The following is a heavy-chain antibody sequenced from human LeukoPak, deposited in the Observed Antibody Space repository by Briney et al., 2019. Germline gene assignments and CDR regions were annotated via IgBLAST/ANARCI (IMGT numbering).Heavy chain of an antibody. Sequence: ASVKVSCKASGYTFTSYGISWVRQAPGQGLEWMGWINPNSGGTNYAQKFQGRVTMTRDTSISTAYMELSRLRSEDTAVYYCARAPIRGEIDYWGQGTLVTVSS. CDR3: ARAPIRGEIDY. V-gene: IGHV1-2*02. CDR2: INPNSGGT. D-gene: IGHD3-10*01. J-gene: IGHJ4*02. CDR1: GYTFTSYG.